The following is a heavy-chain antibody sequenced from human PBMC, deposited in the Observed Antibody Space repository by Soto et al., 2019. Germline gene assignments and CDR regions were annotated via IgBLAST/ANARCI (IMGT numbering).Heavy chain of an antibody. CDR1: GYTFTSYG. J-gene: IGHJ4*02. D-gene: IGHD6-13*01. V-gene: IGHV1-18*01. CDR2: ISAYNGNT. Sequence: QVQLVQSGAEVKKPGASVKVSCKASGYTFTSYGISWVRQAPGQGLEWMGWISAYNGNTDYAQKLQGRVTMTTGTSTGTADMELRSLTSDDTVVYYCARSIAAAVPFDYWGQEAPATVSS. CDR3: ARSIAAAVPFDY.